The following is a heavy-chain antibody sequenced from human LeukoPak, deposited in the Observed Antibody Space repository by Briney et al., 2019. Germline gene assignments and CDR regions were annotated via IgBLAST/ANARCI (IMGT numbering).Heavy chain of an antibody. Sequence: ASVKVSCKASGYTFTSYGISWVRQAPGQGLEWMGWISAYNGNTNYAQKLQGRVTMTTDTSTSTAYVELRSLRSDDTAVYYCARIRGYSGYDPPAYFDYWGQGTLVTVSS. D-gene: IGHD5-12*01. CDR1: GYTFTSYG. CDR2: ISAYNGNT. J-gene: IGHJ4*02. CDR3: ARIRGYSGYDPPAYFDY. V-gene: IGHV1-18*01.